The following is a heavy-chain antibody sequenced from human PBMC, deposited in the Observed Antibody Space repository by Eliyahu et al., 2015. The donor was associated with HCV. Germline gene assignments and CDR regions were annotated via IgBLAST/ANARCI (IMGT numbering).Heavy chain of an antibody. CDR2: TYYRSNWYN. Sequence: QVQLQQSGPGLVKPSQTLSLTXXIXXXSXSSNXAAWNWIRQSPSRGLEWLGRTYYRSNWYNDYAVSVKSRITINPDTTKNQFSLQLNSVTPEDTAVYFCTRHPGGRYYFDSWGQGTLVTVSS. CDR3: TRHPGGRYYFDS. D-gene: IGHD1-26*01. V-gene: IGHV6-1*01. J-gene: IGHJ4*02. CDR1: XXSXSSNXAA.